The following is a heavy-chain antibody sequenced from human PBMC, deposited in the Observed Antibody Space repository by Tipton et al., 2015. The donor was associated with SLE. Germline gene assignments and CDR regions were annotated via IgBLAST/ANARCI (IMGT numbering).Heavy chain of an antibody. V-gene: IGHV4-61*02. CDR2: FYTSGGT. J-gene: IGHJ4*02. Sequence: TLSLTCTVSGGSISSGRYYWSWIRQPAGKGLEWIGRFYTSGGTNYNPSLKSRVTISVDTSKNQFSLKLSSVTAADTAVYYCARAQPYCSSTSCYFDYWGQGTLVTVSS. CDR1: GGSISSGRYY. CDR3: ARAQPYCSSTSCYFDY. D-gene: IGHD2-2*01.